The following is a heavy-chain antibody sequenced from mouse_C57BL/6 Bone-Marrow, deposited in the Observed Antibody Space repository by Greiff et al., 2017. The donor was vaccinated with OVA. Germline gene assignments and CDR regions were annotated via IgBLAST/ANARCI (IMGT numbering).Heavy chain of an antibody. CDR2: ISDGGSYT. CDR1: GFTFSSYA. D-gene: IGHD1-1*01. CDR3: ARDPYYYGSSYWYFDV. J-gene: IGHJ1*03. Sequence: EVKLVESGGGLVKPGGSLKLSCAASGFTFSSYAMSWVRQTPEKRLEWVATISDGGSYTYYPDNVKGRFTLSIDTAKNNLYLQISHLKSEDTAMYYCARDPYYYGSSYWYFDVWGTGTTVTVSS. V-gene: IGHV5-4*01.